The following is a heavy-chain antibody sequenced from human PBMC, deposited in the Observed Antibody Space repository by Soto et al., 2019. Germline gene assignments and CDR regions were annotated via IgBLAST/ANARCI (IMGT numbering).Heavy chain of an antibody. CDR3: AKGRSSAASIRILWFDT. J-gene: IGHJ5*02. CDR2: ISGRGGST. CDR1: GETFSSSA. V-gene: IGHV3-23*01. Sequence: PWGSMRLSCAASGETFSSSAMSWVRQDPGKGLEWVSAISGRGGSTYYADSVKGRFTISRDNSKNTLYLQMNSLRAEDTAVYYCAKGRSSAASIRILWFDTWGQGTLVTVSS. D-gene: IGHD6-13*01.